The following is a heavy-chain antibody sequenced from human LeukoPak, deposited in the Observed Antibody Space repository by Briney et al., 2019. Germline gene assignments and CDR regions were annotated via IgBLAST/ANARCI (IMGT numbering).Heavy chain of an antibody. V-gene: IGHV1-2*06. CDR2: INPNSGGI. CDR3: ARDYGYSSCGY. Sequence: ASVKVSCRASGYTFTGYYMHWVRQAPGQGLERMGRINPNSGGINYAQKFQGRVTMTRDTSISTAYMELSRLRSDDTAVYYCARDYGYSSCGYWGQGTLVTVSS. CDR1: GYTFTGYY. D-gene: IGHD6-13*01. J-gene: IGHJ4*02.